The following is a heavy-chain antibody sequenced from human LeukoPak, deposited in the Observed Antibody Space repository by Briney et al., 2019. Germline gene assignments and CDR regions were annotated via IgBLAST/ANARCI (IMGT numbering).Heavy chain of an antibody. D-gene: IGHD6-13*01. Sequence: PGGPLRLSCAASGFTFSSYSMNWVRQAPGKGLEWVANIKQDGSEKYYVDSVKGRFTISRDNAKNSLYLQMNSLRAEDTAVYYCAREASSRGDSFDYWGQGTLVTVSS. CDR2: IKQDGSEK. J-gene: IGHJ4*02. V-gene: IGHV3-7*01. CDR1: GFTFSSYS. CDR3: AREASSRGDSFDY.